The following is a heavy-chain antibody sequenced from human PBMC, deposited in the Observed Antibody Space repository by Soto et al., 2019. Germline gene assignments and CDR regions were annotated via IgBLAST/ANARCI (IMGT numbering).Heavy chain of an antibody. D-gene: IGHD3-22*01. J-gene: IGHJ5*02. CDR1: GASITPIY. CDR3: ARLGAYYQALDT. CDR2: IYFAGTT. V-gene: IGHV4-59*08. Sequence: SETLSLTCSVSGASITPIYWSWIRQAPGKGLEWIGYIYFAGTTTYNPSLKSRVSLSVDTSENQFSLNLTSVTAADTAVYYCARLGAYYQALDTWGQG.